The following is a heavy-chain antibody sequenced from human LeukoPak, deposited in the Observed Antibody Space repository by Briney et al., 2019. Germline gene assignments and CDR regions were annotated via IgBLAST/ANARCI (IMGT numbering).Heavy chain of an antibody. CDR3: AIPLSSGHFQH. D-gene: IGHD2/OR15-2a*01. CDR1: GGTFSSYA. J-gene: IGHJ1*01. V-gene: IGHV1-69*10. CDR2: IIPIFGIA. Sequence: SVTVSCKASGGTFSSYAISWVRQAPGQGLEWMGRIIPIFGIANYAQKFQGRVTITADKSTSTAYMELSSLRSEDTAVYYCAIPLSSGHFQHWGQGTLVTVSS.